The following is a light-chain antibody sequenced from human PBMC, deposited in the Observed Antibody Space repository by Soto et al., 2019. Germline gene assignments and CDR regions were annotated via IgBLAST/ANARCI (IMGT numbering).Light chain of an antibody. CDR1: HSNIGSNY. J-gene: IGLJ1*01. CDR3: GAWDDSLNAHV. Sequence: QSVLTQPPSASGTPGQRVTISCSGSHSNIGSNYVYWYQQLPGAAPKLIIDGSRERPSGVPDRFSGSKSGTSASLAISGLRSENEADYYCGAWDDSLNAHVFGIGTKVTVL. CDR2: GSR. V-gene: IGLV1-47*01.